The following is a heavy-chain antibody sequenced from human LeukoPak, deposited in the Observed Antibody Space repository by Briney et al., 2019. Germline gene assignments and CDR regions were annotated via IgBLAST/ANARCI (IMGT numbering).Heavy chain of an antibody. V-gene: IGHV3-23*01. CDR2: ISGSGGST. CDR1: GFTFSTYA. D-gene: IGHD2-8*01. Sequence: GGSLRLSCAASGFTFSTYAMSWVRQAPGKGLEWVSGISGSGGSTYYADSVKGRFTISRDNSKNTLYLQMNSLRAEDTAVYYCAKTGWLGYCTYWGQGTLVTVSS. J-gene: IGHJ4*02. CDR3: AKTGWLGYCTY.